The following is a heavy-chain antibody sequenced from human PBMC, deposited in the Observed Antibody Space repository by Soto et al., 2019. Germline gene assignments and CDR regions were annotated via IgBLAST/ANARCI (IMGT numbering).Heavy chain of an antibody. CDR1: GGTFSSYA. D-gene: IGHD2-21*02. CDR3: ARGPAYCGGDCYFLYFDY. CDR2: IIPIFGTA. J-gene: IGHJ4*02. V-gene: IGHV1-69*13. Sequence: ASVKVSCNASGGTFSSYAISWVRPAPGQGLEWMGGIIPIFGTASYAQKFQGRVTITADESTSTAYMELSSLRSEDTAVYYCARGPAYCGGDCYFLYFDYWGQGTLVTVSS.